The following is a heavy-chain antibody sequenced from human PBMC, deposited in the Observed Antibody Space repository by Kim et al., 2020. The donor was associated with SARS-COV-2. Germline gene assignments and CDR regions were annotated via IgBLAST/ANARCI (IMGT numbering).Heavy chain of an antibody. CDR1: GGSFSGYY. D-gene: IGHD1-26*01. CDR2: INHSGST. Sequence: SETLSLTCAVYGGSFSGYYWSWIRQPPGKGLEWIGEINHSGSTNYNPSLKSRVTISVDTSKNQFSLKLSSVTAADTAVYYCARGWESSPVYWGQGTLVTVSS. CDR3: ARGWESSPVY. J-gene: IGHJ4*02. V-gene: IGHV4-34*01.